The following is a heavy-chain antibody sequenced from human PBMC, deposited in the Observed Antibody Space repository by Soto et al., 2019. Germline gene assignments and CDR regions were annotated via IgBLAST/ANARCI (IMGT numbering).Heavy chain of an antibody. Sequence: SETLSLTCTVSGGSISSYYWSWIRQPPGKGLEWIGYIYYSGSTNYNPSLKSRVTISVDTSKNQFSLKLSSVTAADTAVYYCARDVGYCSGGSCYFRSENNWFDPWGQGTLVTVSS. CDR3: ARDVGYCSGGSCYFRSENNWFDP. CDR2: IYYSGST. V-gene: IGHV4-59*01. CDR1: GGSISSYY. D-gene: IGHD2-15*01. J-gene: IGHJ5*02.